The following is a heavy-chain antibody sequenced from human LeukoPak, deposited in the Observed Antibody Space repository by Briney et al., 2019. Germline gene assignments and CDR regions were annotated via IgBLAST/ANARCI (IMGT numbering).Heavy chain of an antibody. Sequence: ASVKVSCKLSGYRGIELDMHWVRQAPGKGLEWMGGFDREDGGTIYARKFQGRVTMTEDTPTDTAYMELTSLTSDDTAVYYCATHTISGVVTYAFQMWGRGTLVTVSS. J-gene: IGHJ3*02. CDR2: FDREDGGT. V-gene: IGHV1-24*01. CDR3: ATHTISGVVTYAFQM. CDR1: GYRGIELD. D-gene: IGHD3-3*01.